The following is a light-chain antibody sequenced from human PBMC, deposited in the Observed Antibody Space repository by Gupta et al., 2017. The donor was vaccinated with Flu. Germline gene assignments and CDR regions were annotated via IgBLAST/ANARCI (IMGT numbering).Light chain of an antibody. CDR2: DAS. Sequence: EIVLTQSPATLSLSPGERATLSCRASQSVGTYLAWYQQKPGQTPRLLIYDASNRATGIPARFSGSGYGTDLTLTISSREPEDFAVYYCQKRSNWPPYTFGQGTRLEIK. V-gene: IGKV3-11*01. CDR3: QKRSNWPPYT. J-gene: IGKJ2*01. CDR1: QSVGTY.